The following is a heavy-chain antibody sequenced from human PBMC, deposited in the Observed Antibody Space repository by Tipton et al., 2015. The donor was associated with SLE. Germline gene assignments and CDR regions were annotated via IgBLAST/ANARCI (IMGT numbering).Heavy chain of an antibody. CDR1: GFTFSSYW. CDR2: IKQDGSEE. Sequence: SLRLSCAASGFTFSSYWMSWVRQAPGKGLEWVANIKQDGSEEYYVDSVKGRFTISRDNAKNSVYLQMNSLRDEDTSVYYCAGEYSSYVPSDCDYWGQGALVTVSS. D-gene: IGHD6-6*01. J-gene: IGHJ4*02. V-gene: IGHV3-7*01. CDR3: AGEYSSYVPSDCDY.